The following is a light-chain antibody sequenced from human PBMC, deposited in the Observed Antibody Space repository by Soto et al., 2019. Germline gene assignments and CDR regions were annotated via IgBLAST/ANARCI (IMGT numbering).Light chain of an antibody. V-gene: IGKV3-15*01. CDR1: QSVSSN. CDR2: GAS. CDR3: QQYNNWPRT. Sequence: DIAMTQSPATLSVSPGERATLSCKASQSVSSNLAWYQQKPGQAPRLIIYGASTRATGIPARFSGSGSGTEFTLTISSLQSEDVAVYYCQQYNNWPRTLGQGTKVDIK. J-gene: IGKJ1*01.